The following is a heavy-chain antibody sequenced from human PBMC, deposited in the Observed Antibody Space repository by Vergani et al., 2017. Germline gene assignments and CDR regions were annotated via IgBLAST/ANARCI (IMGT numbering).Heavy chain of an antibody. CDR3: ARQRGGGATNYYYYSGMDV. V-gene: IGHV5-51*01. CDR1: GYSFTSYW. J-gene: IGHJ6*02. D-gene: IGHD1-26*01. Sequence: EVQLVQSGAEVKKPGESLKISCKGSGYSFTSYWIGWVRQMPGKGLEWMGIIYPGEPDTRYSQSFQGQVTISADKSISTAYLQWSSLKASDTAMYYCARQRGGGATNYYYYSGMDVWGQGTTVTVSS. CDR2: IYPGEPDT.